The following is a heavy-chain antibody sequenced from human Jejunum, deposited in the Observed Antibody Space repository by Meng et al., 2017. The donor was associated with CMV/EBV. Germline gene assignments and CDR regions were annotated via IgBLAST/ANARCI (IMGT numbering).Heavy chain of an antibody. J-gene: IGHJ2*01. CDR3: AKDRDGNWYFDL. CDR1: RLPFSSYA. D-gene: IGHD3-10*01. V-gene: IGHV3-23*01. CDR2: ISSGGAST. Sequence: ASRLPFSSYAMAWVRQAPGKGLEWVSEISSGGASTYYAHSVKGRFTISRDNSKNTLYLQMNSLSAEDTALYYCAKDRDGNWYFDLLGRGTLVTVSS.